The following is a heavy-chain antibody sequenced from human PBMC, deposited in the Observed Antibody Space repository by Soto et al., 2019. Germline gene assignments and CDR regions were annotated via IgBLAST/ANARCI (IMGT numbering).Heavy chain of an antibody. D-gene: IGHD5-18*01. V-gene: IGHV3-23*01. CDR3: AKGYSYGTE. CDR1: GFTFSSYA. Sequence: GALRLSCAASGFTFSSYAISWVRQAPGKGLEWVSAISASGGSTYYADSVKGRLTISRDNSKNTLYLQMNSLRAEDTAVYYCAKGYSYGTEWGQGTLVTVSS. CDR2: ISASGGST. J-gene: IGHJ4*02.